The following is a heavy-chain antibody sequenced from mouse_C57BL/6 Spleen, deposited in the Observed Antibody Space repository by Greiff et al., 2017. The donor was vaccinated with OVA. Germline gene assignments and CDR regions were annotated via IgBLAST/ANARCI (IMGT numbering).Heavy chain of an antibody. Sequence: QVQLQQPGAELVKPGASVKLSCKASGYTFTSYWMQWVKQRPGQGLEWIGEIDPSDSYTNYNQKFKGKATLTVDTSSSTAYMQLSSLTSEDSAVYYCASEGTDFDYWGQGTTLTVSS. J-gene: IGHJ2*01. D-gene: IGHD2-14*01. CDR1: GYTFTSYW. CDR2: IDPSDSYT. CDR3: ASEGTDFDY. V-gene: IGHV1-50*01.